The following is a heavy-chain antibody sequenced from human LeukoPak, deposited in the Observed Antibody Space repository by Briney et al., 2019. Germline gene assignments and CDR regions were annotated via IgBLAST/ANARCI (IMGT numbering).Heavy chain of an antibody. D-gene: IGHD4-17*01. V-gene: IGHV4-30-4*08. CDR2: IYYSGST. CDR1: GGSISSGDYY. CDR3: AREFLRVNAFDI. Sequence: PSETLSLTCTVSGGSISSGDYYWSWIRQPPGKGLEWIGYIYYSGSTYYKPSPKSRISMSVDMSKTQFSLKLSSVIAADTAVYFCAREFLRVNAFDIWGQGTMVTVSS. J-gene: IGHJ3*02.